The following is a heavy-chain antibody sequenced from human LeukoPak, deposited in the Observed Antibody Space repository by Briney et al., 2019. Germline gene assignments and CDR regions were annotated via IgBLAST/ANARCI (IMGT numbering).Heavy chain of an antibody. CDR1: GGSMNGHF. CDR2: IHYAGRI. V-gene: IGHV4-59*11. J-gene: IGHJ3*02. Sequence: SETLSLTCTVSGGSMNGHFWTWLRQPPGKGLEWIAFIHYAGRIRYNRSLQSGATISLDRSESRFSLKLTSVTAADSAVYYCARLLDNDGSGDPDTFDMWGQGTVVVVSS. D-gene: IGHD3-22*01. CDR3: ARLLDNDGSGDPDTFDM.